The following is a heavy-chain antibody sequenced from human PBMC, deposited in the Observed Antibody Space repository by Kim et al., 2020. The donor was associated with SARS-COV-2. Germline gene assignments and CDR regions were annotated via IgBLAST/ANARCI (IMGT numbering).Heavy chain of an antibody. J-gene: IGHJ4*02. V-gene: IGHV4-39*01. D-gene: IGHD6-19*01. CDR3: ARLSRSGWYYFDY. Sequence: SHPHPKSRVTVSVDTSKTQFSLKRSSVTAADTAVYYCARLSRSGWYYFDYWGQGTLVTVSS.